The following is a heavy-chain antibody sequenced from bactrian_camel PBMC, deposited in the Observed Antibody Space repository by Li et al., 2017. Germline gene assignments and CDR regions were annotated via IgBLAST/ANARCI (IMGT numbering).Heavy chain of an antibody. CDR1: GFTFGIYA. V-gene: IGHV3S31*01. D-gene: IGHD1*01. CDR2: INSGGGST. Sequence: VQLVESGGGLVQPGGSLTLSCAASGFTFGIYAMAWVRQVPGKGLEWVSSINSGGGSTFYADSVEGRFTISEDNAKNTLYLQMNSLKPEDTAVYYCAADEVRDGLGPPYWGQGTQVTVS. J-gene: IGHJ4*01. CDR3: AADEVRDGLGPPY.